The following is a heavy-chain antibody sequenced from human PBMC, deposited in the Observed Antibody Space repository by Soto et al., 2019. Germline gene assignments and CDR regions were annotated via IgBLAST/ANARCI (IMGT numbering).Heavy chain of an antibody. J-gene: IGHJ6*02. CDR3: ARAPYYDFWSGYPARFGMDV. D-gene: IGHD3-3*01. CDR2: INHSGST. CDR1: GGSFSGYY. V-gene: IGHV4-34*01. Sequence: SETLSLTCAVYGGSFSGYYWSWIRQPPGKGLEWIWEINHSGSTNYNPSLKSRVTISVDTSKNQFSLKLSSVTAADTAVYYCARAPYYDFWSGYPARFGMDVWGQGTTVTVSS.